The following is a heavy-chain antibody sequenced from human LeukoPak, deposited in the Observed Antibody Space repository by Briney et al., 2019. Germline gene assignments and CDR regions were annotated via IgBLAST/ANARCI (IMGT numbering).Heavy chain of an antibody. CDR3: ARGAMYYVDY. CDR2: INHSGST. CDR1: GGSFSGYY. V-gene: IGHV4-34*01. J-gene: IGHJ4*02. Sequence: SETLSLTCAVYGGSFSGYYWSWIRQPPGKGLEWIGEINHSGSTNYNPSLKSRVTISVDTSKNQFSLKLSSVTAADTAVYYCARGAMYYVDYWGQGTLVTVSS. D-gene: IGHD5-18*01.